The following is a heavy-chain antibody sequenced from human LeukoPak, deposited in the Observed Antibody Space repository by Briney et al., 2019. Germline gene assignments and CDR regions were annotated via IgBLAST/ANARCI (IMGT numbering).Heavy chain of an antibody. CDR3: ARPNNYYGSGSPVHWFVP. D-gene: IGHD3-10*01. Sequence: GESLKISCKGSGYSFTSYWIGWVRQMPGKGLEWMGIIYPGDSDTRYSPSFQGQVTISADKSISTAYLQWSSLKASDTAMYYCARPNNYYGSGSPVHWFVPWGQGTLVTVSS. CDR1: GYSFTSYW. J-gene: IGHJ5*02. V-gene: IGHV5-51*01. CDR2: IYPGDSDT.